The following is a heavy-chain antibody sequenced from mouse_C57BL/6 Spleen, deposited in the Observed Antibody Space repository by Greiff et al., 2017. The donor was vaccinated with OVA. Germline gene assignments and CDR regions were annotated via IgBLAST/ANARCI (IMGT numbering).Heavy chain of an antibody. Sequence: VQLQQSGPELVKPGASVKISCKASGYTFTDYYMNWVKQSHGKSLEWIGDINPNNGGTSYNQKFKGKATLTVDKSSSTAYMELRSLTSEDSAVYYCARLGYYSNFAYWGQGTLVTVSA. CDR1: GYTFTDYY. D-gene: IGHD2-5*01. CDR3: ARLGYYSNFAY. J-gene: IGHJ3*01. V-gene: IGHV1-26*01. CDR2: INPNNGGT.